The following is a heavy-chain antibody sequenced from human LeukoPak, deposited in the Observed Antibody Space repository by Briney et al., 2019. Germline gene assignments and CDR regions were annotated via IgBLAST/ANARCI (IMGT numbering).Heavy chain of an antibody. Sequence: GEALKISCKGSGYSFTSYWISWVRQMPGKGLEWMGRIDPIDSYTNYSPSFQGHVTISADKSISTTYMQWSSLKASDTAMYYCSRVVAATAIDYWGQGSLVTVSS. CDR3: SRVVAATAIDY. V-gene: IGHV5-10-1*01. J-gene: IGHJ4*02. CDR2: IDPIDSYT. D-gene: IGHD2-15*01. CDR1: GYSFTSYW.